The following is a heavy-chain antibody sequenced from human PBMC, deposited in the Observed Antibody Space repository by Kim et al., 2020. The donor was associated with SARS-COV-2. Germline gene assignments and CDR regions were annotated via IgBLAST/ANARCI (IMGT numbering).Heavy chain of an antibody. CDR3: ASLIGSTSWRDDY. J-gene: IGHJ4*02. D-gene: IGHD2-2*01. CDR2: ISSSGSTI. V-gene: IGHV3-48*03. CDR1: GFTFSSYE. Sequence: GGSLRLSCAASGFTFSSYEMNWVRQAPGKGLEWVSYISSSGSTIYYADSVKGRFTISRDNAKNSLYLQMNSLRAEDTAVYYCASLIGSTSWRDDYWGQGTLVTVSS.